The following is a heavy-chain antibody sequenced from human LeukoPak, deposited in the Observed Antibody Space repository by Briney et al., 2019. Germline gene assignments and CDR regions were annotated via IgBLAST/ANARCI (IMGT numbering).Heavy chain of an antibody. CDR1: GGSFSSGDNY. CDR3: ARGELLYDN. CDR2: IHYSRST. D-gene: IGHD2-15*01. V-gene: IGHV4-30-4*01. Sequence: SETLSLTCTVSGGSFSSGDNYCSWIRQPPGKGLEWIGYIHYSRSTFYNPSLKSRVTMSVDTSKNQFSLKLNSVTAADTAVYYCARGELLYDNWGQGTLVTVSS. J-gene: IGHJ4*02.